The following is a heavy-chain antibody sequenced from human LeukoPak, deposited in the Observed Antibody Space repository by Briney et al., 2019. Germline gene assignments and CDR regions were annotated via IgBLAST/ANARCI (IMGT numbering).Heavy chain of an antibody. CDR3: ARDGWFGDYNWFDP. V-gene: IGHV3-48*01. D-gene: IGHD3-10*01. CDR1: GFTFSSYS. CDR2: FSSASNTI. J-gene: IGHJ5*02. Sequence: GESLRLSCAASGFTFSSYSMNWVRQAPGKGLEWVSYFSSASNTIYYADSVKCRFTISRDNAKNSLYLQMNSLRAEDTAMYYCARDGWFGDYNWFDPWGQGTLVTVSS.